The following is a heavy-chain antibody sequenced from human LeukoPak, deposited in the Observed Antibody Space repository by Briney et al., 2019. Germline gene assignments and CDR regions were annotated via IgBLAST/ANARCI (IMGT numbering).Heavy chain of an antibody. J-gene: IGHJ4*02. D-gene: IGHD2-2*01. CDR1: GYTFTGYY. CDR2: INPSGGST. Sequence: ASVKVSCKASGYTFTGYYMHWVRQAPGQGLEWMGIINPSGGSTSYAQKFQGRVTMTRDTSTSTVYMELSSLRSEDTAVYYCARDSSILFASYYFDYWGQGTLVTVSS. CDR3: ARDSSILFASYYFDY. V-gene: IGHV1-46*01.